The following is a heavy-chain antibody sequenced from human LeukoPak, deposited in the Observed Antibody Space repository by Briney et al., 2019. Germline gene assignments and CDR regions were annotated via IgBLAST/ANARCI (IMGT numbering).Heavy chain of an antibody. CDR2: IIPILGIA. Sequence: SVKVSCKASGGTFSSYAISWVRQAPGQGLEWMGRIIPILGIANYAQKFQGRVTITADKSTSTAYMELSSLRSEDTAVYYCARVATEGIAVAGTGEWFDPWGQGTLVTVSS. J-gene: IGHJ5*02. CDR1: GGTFSSYA. CDR3: ARVATEGIAVAGTGEWFDP. V-gene: IGHV1-69*04. D-gene: IGHD6-19*01.